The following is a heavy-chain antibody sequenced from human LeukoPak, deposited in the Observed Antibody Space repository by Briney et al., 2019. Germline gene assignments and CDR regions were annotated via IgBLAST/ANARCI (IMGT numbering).Heavy chain of an antibody. V-gene: IGHV1-69*01. J-gene: IGHJ5*02. CDR2: IIPIFGTA. Sequence: SLKDSCKPSGGTLSSYAISWVRHAPGQGLEWMGGIIPIFGTANYAQKFQGRVTITADESTSTAYMELSSLRSEDTAVYYCASLRSDFWSGSNWFDPWGQGTLVTVSS. CDR1: GGTLSSYA. CDR3: ASLRSDFWSGSNWFDP. D-gene: IGHD3-3*01.